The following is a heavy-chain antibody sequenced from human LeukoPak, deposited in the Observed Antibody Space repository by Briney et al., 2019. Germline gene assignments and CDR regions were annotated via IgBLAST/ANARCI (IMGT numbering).Heavy chain of an antibody. J-gene: IGHJ4*02. V-gene: IGHV3-21*01. CDR3: ARMGGSYLVFDY. D-gene: IGHD1-26*01. Sequence: PGGSLRLSCAASGFTFSSYSMNWVRQAPGKGLEWVSSISSSSSYIYYADSVKGRFTISRDNAKNSLYLQMNSLRAEDTAVYYCARMGGSYLVFDYWGQGTLVTVSS. CDR2: ISSSSSYI. CDR1: GFTFSSYS.